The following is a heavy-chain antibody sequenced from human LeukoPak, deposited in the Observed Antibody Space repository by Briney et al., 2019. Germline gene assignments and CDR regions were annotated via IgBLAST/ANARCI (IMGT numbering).Heavy chain of an antibody. Sequence: SETLSLTCTVSGGSISSYYWSWIRRPPGKGLEWIGYIYYSGSTNYNPSLKSRVTISVDTSKNQFSLKLSSVTAADTAVYYCAREQLLRIDYWGQGTLVTVSS. D-gene: IGHD2-2*01. V-gene: IGHV4-59*01. CDR3: AREQLLRIDY. J-gene: IGHJ4*02. CDR2: IYYSGST. CDR1: GGSISSYY.